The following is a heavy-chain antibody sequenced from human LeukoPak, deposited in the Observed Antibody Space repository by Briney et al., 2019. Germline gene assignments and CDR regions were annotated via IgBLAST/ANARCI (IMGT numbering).Heavy chain of an antibody. CDR3: ARDFAGTTLGFDY. D-gene: IGHD1-7*01. V-gene: IGHV1-2*02. Sequence: ASVKVSCKXSGYTFTGYYMHWVPQAPGQGLEWMGRINPNSGGTNYAQKFQGRVTMTRDTSISTAYMELSRLRSDDTAVYYCARDFAGTTLGFDYWGQGTLVTVSS. CDR2: INPNSGGT. CDR1: GYTFTGYY. J-gene: IGHJ4*02.